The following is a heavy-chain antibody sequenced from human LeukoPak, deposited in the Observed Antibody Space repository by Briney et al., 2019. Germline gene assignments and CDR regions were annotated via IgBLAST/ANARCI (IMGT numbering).Heavy chain of an antibody. J-gene: IGHJ3*02. CDR2: ISNSGGSI. Sequence: GGSLKLSCTASGFTFSSYEMNWVRQAPGKGLEWVSHISNSGGSIYYADYLKGRFTISRDNATNSLYLQLNSLRSEDTAVYYCAMSFDIWGQGTMVTVSS. CDR3: AMSFDI. CDR1: GFTFSSYE. V-gene: IGHV3-48*03.